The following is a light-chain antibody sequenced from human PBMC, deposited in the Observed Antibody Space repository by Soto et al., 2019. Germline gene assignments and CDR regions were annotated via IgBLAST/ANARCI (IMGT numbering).Light chain of an antibody. Sequence: QSALTQPASVSGSLGQSITISCIGTSDNIGSYNLVSWYQHQPGKAPKIIIFEGSKRPSGVSNRFSGSRSGNTASLTISGLQAEDEDDYYCCSFAGTGTQYVFGTGTKVTVL. J-gene: IGLJ1*01. V-gene: IGLV2-23*01. CDR2: EGS. CDR1: SDNIGSYNL. CDR3: CSFAGTGTQYV.